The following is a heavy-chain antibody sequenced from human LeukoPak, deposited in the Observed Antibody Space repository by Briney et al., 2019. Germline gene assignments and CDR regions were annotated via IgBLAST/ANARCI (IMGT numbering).Heavy chain of an antibody. CDR3: ARETADYGDYGYNFDY. D-gene: IGHD4-17*01. CDR2: IYYSGST. Sequence: SETLSLTCTVSGGSISSYYWSWIRQPPGKGLEWIGYIYYSGSTNYNPSLKSRVTISVDTSKNQFSLRLSSVTAADTAVYYCARETADYGDYGYNFDYWGQGTLVTVSS. J-gene: IGHJ4*02. CDR1: GGSISSYY. V-gene: IGHV4-59*01.